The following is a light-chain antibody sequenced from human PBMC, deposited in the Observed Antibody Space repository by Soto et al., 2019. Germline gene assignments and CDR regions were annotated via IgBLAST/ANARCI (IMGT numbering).Light chain of an antibody. CDR3: AAWDDSLNGRV. CDR2: KNN. J-gene: IGLJ3*02. CDR1: SSNIGSNT. Sequence: QSVLTQPPSASATPGQRVTISCSGSSSNIGSNTVNWYQQLPGTAPKLLIYKNNQRPSGFPDRFSGSKSGTSASLAISGLPSEDEADYYCAAWDDSLNGRVFGGGTKLTVL. V-gene: IGLV1-44*01.